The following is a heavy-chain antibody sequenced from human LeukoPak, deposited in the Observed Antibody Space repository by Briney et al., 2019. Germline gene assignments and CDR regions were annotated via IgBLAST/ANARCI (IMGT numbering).Heavy chain of an antibody. CDR2: INHSGST. Sequence: LENPSLTCAVYGGAFSGYYWSWGRPPPGKGLGGVGGINHSGSTNYNTYLKSRVTISVDTSKNQFSLKLSSVTAADTAVYYCARGKSGVNYDFWRAYLDPYFDYWGQGTLVTVSS. J-gene: IGHJ4*02. V-gene: IGHV4-34*01. D-gene: IGHD3-3*01. CDR3: ARGKSGVNYDFWRAYLDPYFDY. CDR1: GGAFSGYY.